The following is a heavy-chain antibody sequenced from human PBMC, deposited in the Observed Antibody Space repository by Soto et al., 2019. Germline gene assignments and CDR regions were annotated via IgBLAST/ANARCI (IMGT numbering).Heavy chain of an antibody. Sequence: GGSLRLSCAASGFTFSSYAMSWVRQAPGKGLEWVSAISGSGGSTYHADSVKGRFTISRDNSKNTLYLEMNSLRAEDTAVYYCAKGGVPAAMYLRSDYFDYWGQGTLVTVSS. CDR3: AKGGVPAAMYLRSDYFDY. J-gene: IGHJ4*02. CDR2: ISGSGGST. CDR1: GFTFSSYA. D-gene: IGHD2-2*01. V-gene: IGHV3-23*01.